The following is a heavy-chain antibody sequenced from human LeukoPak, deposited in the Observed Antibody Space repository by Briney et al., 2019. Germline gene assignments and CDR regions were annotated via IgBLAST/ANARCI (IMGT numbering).Heavy chain of an antibody. CDR3: ATWAFYHSLDV. V-gene: IGHV3-43*02. CDR1: GFTFDDYG. D-gene: IGHD1-26*01. Sequence: GGSLRLSCAASGFTFDDYGMSWVRHAPGKGLEWVSLINKDGSATYYADSVKGRFTISRDNSKNSLYLQMNSLRSEDTALYYCATWAFYHSLDVWGQGTTVTVSS. CDR2: INKDGSAT. J-gene: IGHJ6*02.